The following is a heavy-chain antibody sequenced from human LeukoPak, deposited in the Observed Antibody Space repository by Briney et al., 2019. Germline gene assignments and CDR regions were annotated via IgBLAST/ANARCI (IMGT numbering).Heavy chain of an antibody. CDR3: ARYCCGDCYQYYINY. Sequence: GGSLRLSCAASVFIFRSYSMNWVRQARAKGWEGVSSISSSSSYIYYADSVKGRFTISRDNAKNSLYLQMNSLRAEDTAVYYCARYCCGDCYQYYINYWGQGTLVTVSS. CDR1: VFIFRSYS. J-gene: IGHJ4*02. V-gene: IGHV3-21*01. CDR2: ISSSSSYI. D-gene: IGHD2-21*02.